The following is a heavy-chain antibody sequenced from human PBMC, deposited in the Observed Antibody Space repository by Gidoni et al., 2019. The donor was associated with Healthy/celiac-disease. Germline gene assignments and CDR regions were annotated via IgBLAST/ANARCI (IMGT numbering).Heavy chain of an antibody. J-gene: IGHJ4*02. CDR2: IYSGGRT. CDR3: ARENDHSSGWPYYFDY. CDR1: GFTVSSNY. V-gene: IGHV3-53*01. Sequence: EVQLVESGGGLIQPGGSLRLSCAASGFTVSSNYMSWVRQAPGKGLEWVSVIYSGGRTYYADSVKGRFTISRDNSKNTLYLQMNSLRAEDTAVYYCARENDHSSGWPYYFDYWGQGTLVTVSS. D-gene: IGHD6-19*01.